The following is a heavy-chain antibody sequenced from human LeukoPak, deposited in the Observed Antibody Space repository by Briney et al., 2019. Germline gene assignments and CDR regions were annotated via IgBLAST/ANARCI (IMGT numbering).Heavy chain of an antibody. Sequence: PSETLSLTCTVSGGSNTSYYWSWIRQPAGKGLEWIGRIHTSGNTDYNPSLQSRVTMSVDTSKNQFSLKVTSVTAADTAVYYCAREGSMTARPFVSIDYWGQGTLVTVSS. CDR3: AREGSMTARPFVSIDY. CDR1: GGSNTSYY. V-gene: IGHV4-4*07. D-gene: IGHD6-6*01. J-gene: IGHJ4*02. CDR2: IHTSGNT.